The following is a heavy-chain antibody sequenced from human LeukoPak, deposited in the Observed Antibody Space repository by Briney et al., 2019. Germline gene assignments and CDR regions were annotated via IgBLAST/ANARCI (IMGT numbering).Heavy chain of an antibody. D-gene: IGHD6-13*01. CDR2: INPSGGST. Sequence: ASVKVSCKAPGYTFTSYYMHWVRQAPGQGLEWMGIINPSGGSTSYAQKFQGRVTMTRDTSTSTVYMELSSLRSEDTAVYYCARLSSSWYKKKGTFDYWGQGTLVTVSS. CDR3: ARLSSSWYKKKGTFDY. V-gene: IGHV1-46*01. CDR1: GYTFTSYY. J-gene: IGHJ4*02.